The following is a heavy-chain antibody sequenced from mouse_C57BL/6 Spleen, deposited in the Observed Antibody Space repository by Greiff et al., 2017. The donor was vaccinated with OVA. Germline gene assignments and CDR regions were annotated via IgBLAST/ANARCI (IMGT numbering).Heavy chain of an antibody. CDR2: IWSGGST. V-gene: IGHV2-2*01. CDR3: SRGRSRDAMDY. Sequence: VKLMESGPGLVQPSQSLSITCTASGFSLTSYGVHWVRQSPGKGLEWLGVIWSGGSTDYNAAFIPRLSISKDNSKSQVFFKMNSLHADDTAIYYCSRGRSRDAMDYWGQGTSVTVSS. J-gene: IGHJ4*01. CDR1: GFSLTSYG.